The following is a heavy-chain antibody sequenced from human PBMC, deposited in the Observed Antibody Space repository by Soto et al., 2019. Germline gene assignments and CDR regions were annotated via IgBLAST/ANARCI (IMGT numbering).Heavy chain of an antibody. V-gene: IGHV2-26*01. CDR2: IFSNDEK. D-gene: IGHD3-3*01. J-gene: IGHJ3*02. Sequence: QVTLKESGPVLVKPTETLTLTCTVSGFSLSNARMGVSWIRQPPGKALEWLAHIFSNDEKSYSTSLKSRLTISKDTSKSQVVLTMTNMDPVYTATYYCARIHDFWSGYYLAAFDIWGQGTMVTVSS. CDR3: ARIHDFWSGYYLAAFDI. CDR1: GFSLSNARMG.